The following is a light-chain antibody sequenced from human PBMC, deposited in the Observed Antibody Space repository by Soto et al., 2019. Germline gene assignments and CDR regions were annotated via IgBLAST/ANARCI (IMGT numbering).Light chain of an antibody. CDR2: GAS. CDR1: QSMSSIY. CDR3: QQYGSSLIT. Sequence: EIVLTQSPGTLSLSPGERATLSCRASQSMSSIYLAWYQQKPGQAPRLLIYGASSRATGIPDRFSGSGSGTDFTLTISRLEPEDFAVYYCQQYGSSLITFGQGTRLEIK. J-gene: IGKJ5*01. V-gene: IGKV3-20*01.